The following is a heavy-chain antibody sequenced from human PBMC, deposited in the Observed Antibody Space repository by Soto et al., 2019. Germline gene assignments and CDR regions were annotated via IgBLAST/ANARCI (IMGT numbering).Heavy chain of an antibody. J-gene: IGHJ6*02. CDR3: ARIYGSGNYYCYYYGMDV. V-gene: IGHV4-34*01. CDR1: GGSFSGYY. D-gene: IGHD3-10*01. Sequence: SETLSLTCAVYGGSFSGYYWRWIRQPPGKGLEWIGEINHSGSTNYNPSLKSRVTISVDTSKNQFSLKLSSVTAADTAVYYCARIYGSGNYYCYYYGMDVWGQGTTVTVSS. CDR2: INHSGST.